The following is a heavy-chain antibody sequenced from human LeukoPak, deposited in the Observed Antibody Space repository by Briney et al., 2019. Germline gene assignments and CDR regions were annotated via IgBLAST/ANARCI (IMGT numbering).Heavy chain of an antibody. CDR3: ARVLVGDYVNFDY. D-gene: IGHD4-17*01. V-gene: IGHV4-59*01. CDR1: GGSISNYY. J-gene: IGHJ4*02. CDR2: IYYSGDT. Sequence: PSETLSLTCTVSGGSISNYYWSWIRQPPGKGLEWIGFIYYSGDTNYNPSLQSRVTMSVDTTKNQFSLKLSSVTAADTAVYYCARVLVGDYVNFDYWGPGTLVTVSS.